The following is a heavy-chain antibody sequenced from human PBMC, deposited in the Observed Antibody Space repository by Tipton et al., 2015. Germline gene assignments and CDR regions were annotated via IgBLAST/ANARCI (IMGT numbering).Heavy chain of an antibody. V-gene: IGHV3-13*01. CDR1: GFNFSDYD. CDR2: IGPAGDT. D-gene: IGHD7-27*01. CDR3: ARALGSELGNYNYGMDV. J-gene: IGHJ6*02. Sequence: SLRLSCAASGFNFSDYDMHWVRQTTGKGLEWVSAIGPAGDTYYLGSLKGRFTISRDNAKNSLYLQMNSLRAEDTAVYYCARALGSELGNYNYGMDVWGQGTTVTVSS.